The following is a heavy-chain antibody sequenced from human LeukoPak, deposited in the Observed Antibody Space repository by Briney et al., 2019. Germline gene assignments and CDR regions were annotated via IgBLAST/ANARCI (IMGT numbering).Heavy chain of an antibody. Sequence: PSETLSLTCTVSGGSISSSSYYWGWIRQPPGKGLEWIGNIYYSGSTYYNPSLESRVTMSLDTSKDQFSLKLSSVTAADTAVYYCARDLKYYYGSGSYSGHYYYYYMDVWGKGTTVTISS. J-gene: IGHJ6*03. CDR2: IYYSGST. CDR3: ARDLKYYYGSGSYSGHYYYYYMDV. D-gene: IGHD3-10*01. CDR1: GGSISSSSYY. V-gene: IGHV4-39*07.